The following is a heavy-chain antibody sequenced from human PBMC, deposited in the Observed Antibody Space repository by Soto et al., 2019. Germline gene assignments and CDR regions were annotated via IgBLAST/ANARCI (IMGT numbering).Heavy chain of an antibody. J-gene: IGHJ4*02. CDR1: GGTFSSYA. V-gene: IGHV1-69*13. D-gene: IGHD6-6*01. CDR2: IIPIFGTA. Sequence: ASVKVSCKASGGTFSSYAISWVRQAPGQGLEWMGGIIPIFGTANYAQKFQGRVTITADESTSTAYMELSSLRSEDTAVYYCARDLYSSSAPGFDYWGQGTLITVSS. CDR3: ARDLYSSSAPGFDY.